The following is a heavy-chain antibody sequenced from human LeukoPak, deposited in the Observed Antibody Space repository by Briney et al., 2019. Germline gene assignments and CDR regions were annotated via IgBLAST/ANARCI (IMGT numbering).Heavy chain of an antibody. J-gene: IGHJ4*02. Sequence: TSETLSLTCTISGGSVSDYYWSWIRQSPGKGLEWIGYIYHTGSTSYSPSLKSRVTIPADTSQNQFSLKLSSVTAADTAVYYCASRKLGNDYWGQGTLVTVSS. V-gene: IGHV4-59*02. D-gene: IGHD7-27*01. CDR1: GGSVSDYY. CDR2: IYHTGST. CDR3: ASRKLGNDY.